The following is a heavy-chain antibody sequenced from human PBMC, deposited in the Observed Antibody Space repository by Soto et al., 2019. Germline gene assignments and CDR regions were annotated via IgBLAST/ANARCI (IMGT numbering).Heavy chain of an antibody. CDR1: GASITSSGYY. CDR3: ARATESHYFDY. CDR2: IYYRGTT. J-gene: IGHJ4*02. Sequence: QVQLQESGPGLVKPSQTLSLTCTLSGASITSSGYYWSWIRLHPGEGLEWIGYIYYRGTTSYNPSLQSPVTISTDTSKKESSLTLTSVTAADTAVYYCARATESHYFDYWGRGILVTVTS. V-gene: IGHV4-31*01.